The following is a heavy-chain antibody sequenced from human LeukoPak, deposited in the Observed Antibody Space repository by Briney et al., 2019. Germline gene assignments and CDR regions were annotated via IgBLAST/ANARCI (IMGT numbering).Heavy chain of an antibody. D-gene: IGHD6-13*01. Sequence: GGSLRLSCAASGFTFSSYWMSWVRQAPGKGLEWVANIKQDGSEKYYVDSVKGRFTISRDNAKNSLYLQMNSLRAEGTAVYYCARGGHAGAFDIWGQGTMVTVSS. CDR3: ARGGHAGAFDI. CDR2: IKQDGSEK. J-gene: IGHJ3*02. V-gene: IGHV3-7*01. CDR1: GFTFSSYW.